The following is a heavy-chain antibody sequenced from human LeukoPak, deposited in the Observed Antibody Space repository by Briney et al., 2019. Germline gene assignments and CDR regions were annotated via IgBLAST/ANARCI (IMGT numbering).Heavy chain of an antibody. D-gene: IGHD3-9*01. CDR3: AKDRSDILTGLDY. CDR1: GFTFSSYA. V-gene: IGHV3-23*01. Sequence: PGGSLRLSCAASGFTFSSYAMSWVRQAPGKGLEWVSAISGSGGSTYYADSVKGRFTISRDDSKNTLYLQMNSLRAEDTAVYYCAKDRSDILTGLDYWGQGTLVTVSS. J-gene: IGHJ4*02. CDR2: ISGSGGST.